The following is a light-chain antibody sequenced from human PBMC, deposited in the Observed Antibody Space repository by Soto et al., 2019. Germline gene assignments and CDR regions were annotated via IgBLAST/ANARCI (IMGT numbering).Light chain of an antibody. CDR1: QSVAKNY. V-gene: IGKV3-20*01. CDR3: HQYASSPQT. Sequence: EIVLTQSPGTLSLSPGERATLSCRASQSVAKNYLAWYQQEPGQAPRLLIYGPSSRATGIPDRFSGSGSGTDFTLTISRLEPEDFAVYYCHQYASSPQTFGQGTKVAIK. J-gene: IGKJ1*01. CDR2: GPS.